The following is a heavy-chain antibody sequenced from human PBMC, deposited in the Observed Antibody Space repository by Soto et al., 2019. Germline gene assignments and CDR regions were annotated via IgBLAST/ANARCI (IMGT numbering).Heavy chain of an antibody. CDR3: AGVFGGSGFDVGGTPIDY. Sequence: QVQLVQSGAEVKKPGSSVKVSCKASATSFSSFVISWVRQAPGQGLEWMGGIVPLLGSATYAQKFQGRVTITAEESTSTAYMEMSSLRTEDTATYYCAGVFGGSGFDVGGTPIDYRGQGTLVIVSS. V-gene: IGHV1-69*01. CDR1: ATSFSSFV. J-gene: IGHJ4*02. D-gene: IGHD5-12*01. CDR2: IVPLLGSA.